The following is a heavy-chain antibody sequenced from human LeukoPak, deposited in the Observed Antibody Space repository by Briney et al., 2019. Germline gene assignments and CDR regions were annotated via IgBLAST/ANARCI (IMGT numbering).Heavy chain of an antibody. CDR2: TYYTSKWYN. J-gene: IGHJ5*01. CDR1: GDSVSSKSGG. Sequence: SQTLSLTCGISGDSVSSKSGGWNWIRQSPSRGLEWLGRTYYTSKWYNEYAVSMKSRITINSETSKNQLSLHLDSVTPEDTAVYYCAREQLWSGPNRFDSWGQGTLVTVSS. D-gene: IGHD3-10*02. CDR3: AREQLWSGPNRFDS. V-gene: IGHV6-1*01.